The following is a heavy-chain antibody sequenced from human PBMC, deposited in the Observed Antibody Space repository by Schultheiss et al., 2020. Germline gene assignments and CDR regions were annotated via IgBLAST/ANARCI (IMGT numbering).Heavy chain of an antibody. CDR1: GGSISSYY. CDR3: ARDGDGYNLSWFDP. J-gene: IGHJ5*02. Sequence: SETLSLTCTVSGGSISSYYWSWIRQPPGKGLEWIGYIYYSGSTYYNPSLKSRVTISVDTSKNQFSLKLSSVTAADTAVYYCARDGDGYNLSWFDPWGQGTLVTVSA. V-gene: IGHV4-59*12. D-gene: IGHD5-24*01. CDR2: IYYSGST.